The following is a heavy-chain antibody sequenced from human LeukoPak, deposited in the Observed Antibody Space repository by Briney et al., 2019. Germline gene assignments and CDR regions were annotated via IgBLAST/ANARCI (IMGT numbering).Heavy chain of an antibody. V-gene: IGHV4-34*01. Sequence: SETLSLTCAVYGGSFSGYYWSWIRQPPGKGLEWIGEINHSGSTNYNPSLKSRVTISVDTSKNQFSLKLSSVTAADTAVYYCARRANWGSAFDIWGQGTMVTVSS. CDR3: ARRANWGSAFDI. CDR1: GGSFSGYY. CDR2: INHSGST. D-gene: IGHD7-27*01. J-gene: IGHJ3*02.